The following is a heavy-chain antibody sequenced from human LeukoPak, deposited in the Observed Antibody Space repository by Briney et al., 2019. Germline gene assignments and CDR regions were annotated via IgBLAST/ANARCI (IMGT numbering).Heavy chain of an antibody. CDR3: ARAEVTAGTKYFDL. V-gene: IGHV4-30-4*01. Sequence: SQTLSLTCNASGGSISSGVYFWSWIRQPPGKGLEWIGYLYYSGSAYYRPSLRSRFTISVDTSENQFSLKVSSVAATDTAVYYCARAEVTAGTKYFDLWGRGTLVAVSS. J-gene: IGHJ2*01. CDR1: GGSISSGVYF. CDR2: LYYSGSA. D-gene: IGHD6-19*01.